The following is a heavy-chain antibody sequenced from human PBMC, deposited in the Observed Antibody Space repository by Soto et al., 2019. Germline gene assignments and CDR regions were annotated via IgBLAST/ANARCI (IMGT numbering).Heavy chain of an antibody. J-gene: IGHJ5*02. CDR3: ARYIHGQGFKA. Sequence: QVQLVQSGAEVKKPGASVKVSCKPSGDTFTNFDLNLVRQAAGKGLEWLGWMRANSGDTGHAQKFRGRVSMTRDTSMSTAYMELSSLRAEDTAVYYCARYIHGQGFKAWGQGTLVIVSS. D-gene: IGHD2-15*01. CDR1: GDTFTNFD. V-gene: IGHV1-8*01. CDR2: MRANSGDT.